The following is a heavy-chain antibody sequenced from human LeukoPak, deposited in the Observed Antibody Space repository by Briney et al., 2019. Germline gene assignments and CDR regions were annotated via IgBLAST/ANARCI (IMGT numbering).Heavy chain of an antibody. D-gene: IGHD6-13*01. Sequence: ASVKVSCKASGYTFTDYYIHWVRQAPGQGLEWMGWINPNSGYTDYAQSFQGRVTVTRDTSITTAYLELSRLRYDDTAVYYCARGRSSSGWYRGSSLSWFDPWGQGTLVTVSS. V-gene: IGHV1-2*02. CDR1: GYTFTDYY. CDR3: ARGRSSSGWYRGSSLSWFDP. CDR2: INPNSGYT. J-gene: IGHJ5*02.